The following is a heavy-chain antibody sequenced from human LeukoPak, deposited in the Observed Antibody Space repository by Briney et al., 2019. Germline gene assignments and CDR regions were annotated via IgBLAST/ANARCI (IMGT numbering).Heavy chain of an antibody. CDR1: GFTFSSYA. J-gene: IGHJ3*02. V-gene: IGHV3-23*01. CDR2: ISGSGGST. D-gene: IGHD3-10*01. Sequence: GGSLRLSCAASGFTFSSYAMSWVRQAPGKGLEWVSAISGSGGSTYYADSVKGRFTISRDNSKNTLYLQMNSLRAEDTAVYYCAKDLVLLWFGELSGPGAFDIWGQGTMVTVSS. CDR3: AKDLVLLWFGELSGPGAFDI.